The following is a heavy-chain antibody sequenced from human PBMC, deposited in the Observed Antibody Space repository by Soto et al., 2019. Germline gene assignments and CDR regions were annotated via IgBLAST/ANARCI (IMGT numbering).Heavy chain of an antibody. CDR1: GFSLITSGVG. CDR3: XXXXXXXXTTET. Sequence: QITLKESGPTLVKPTQTLTLTCTFFGFSLITSGVGVGWVRQPPGMALEWLGFIYWDDDTRYSPSLKDRLTXXXXXXXXXXXXXXXXXXXXXXXXXXXXXXXXXXXTTETWGQGTLVTVSS. V-gene: IGHV2-5*02. CDR2: IYWDDDT. J-gene: IGHJ5*02.